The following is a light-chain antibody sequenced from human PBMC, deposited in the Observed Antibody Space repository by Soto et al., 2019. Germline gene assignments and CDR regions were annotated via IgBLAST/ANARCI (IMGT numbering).Light chain of an antibody. CDR2: GAS. CDR3: KKYGGSSST. V-gene: IGKV3-20*01. CDR1: QSVSSSY. J-gene: IGKJ1*01. Sequence: PGARATLSCRASQSVSSSYLAWYQQNPGQAHRLLIYGASNRATGIPDRFSGSGSGTDFTLTINRLEPEDWAVDYCKKYGGSSSTFGKGNKVDIK.